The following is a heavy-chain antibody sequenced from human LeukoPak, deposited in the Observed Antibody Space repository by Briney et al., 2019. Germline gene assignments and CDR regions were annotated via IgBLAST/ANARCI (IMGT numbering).Heavy chain of an antibody. Sequence: SVKVSCKASGGTFSSYAISWVRQAPGQGLEWMGGIIPIFGTANYAQKFQGRVTITADESTSTAYMELSSPRSEDTAVYYCARVANNWFDPWGQGTLVTVSS. J-gene: IGHJ5*02. CDR2: IIPIFGTA. V-gene: IGHV1-69*13. CDR1: GGTFSSYA. CDR3: ARVANNWFDP.